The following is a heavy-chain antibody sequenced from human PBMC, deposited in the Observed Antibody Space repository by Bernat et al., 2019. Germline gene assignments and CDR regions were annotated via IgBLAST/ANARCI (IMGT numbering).Heavy chain of an antibody. CDR2: ISGTGGFT. J-gene: IGHJ4*02. V-gene: IGHV3-23*01. CDR3: AKEVQSGYRRYYFDY. Sequence: EVQLLESGGGLVQPGGSLRLSCAASAFTFNNYAMSWVRQAPGKGLEWVSAISGTGGFTLYADSVKGRFTISRDNSKKTLFLQMNSLRADDTAVYYCAKEVQSGYRRYYFDYWGQGTLVAVSS. CDR1: AFTFNNYA. D-gene: IGHD3-3*01.